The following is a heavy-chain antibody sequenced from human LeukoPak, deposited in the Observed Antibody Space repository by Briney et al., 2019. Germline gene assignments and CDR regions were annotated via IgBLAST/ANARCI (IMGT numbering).Heavy chain of an antibody. CDR3: ATRKRWFDAFDI. Sequence: EASVKVSCKVSGYTLTELSMHWVRQAPGKGLEWMGGFDPEDGETIYAQKFQGRVTMTEDTSTDTAYMELSSLRSEDTAVYYCATRKRWFDAFDIWGQGTMVTVSS. V-gene: IGHV1-24*01. J-gene: IGHJ3*02. CDR2: FDPEDGET. D-gene: IGHD4-23*01. CDR1: GYTLTELS.